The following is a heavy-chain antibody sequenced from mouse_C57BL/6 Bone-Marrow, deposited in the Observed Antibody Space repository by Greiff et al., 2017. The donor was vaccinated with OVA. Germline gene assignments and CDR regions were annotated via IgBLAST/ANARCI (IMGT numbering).Heavy chain of an antibody. CDR3: TPITTVVG. Sequence: EVQLQQSGAELVRPGASVKLSCTASGFNIKDDYMHWVKQRPEQGLEWIGWIDPENGDTEYASKFQGKATITAATSSNTAYLQLSSLTSEDTAVYYCTPITTVVGWGQGTTLTVSS. V-gene: IGHV14-4*01. CDR1: GFNIKDDY. J-gene: IGHJ2*01. CDR2: IDPENGDT. D-gene: IGHD1-1*01.